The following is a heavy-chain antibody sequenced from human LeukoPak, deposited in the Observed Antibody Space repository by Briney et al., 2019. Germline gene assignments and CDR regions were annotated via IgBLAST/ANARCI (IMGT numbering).Heavy chain of an antibody. Sequence: KPSETLSLTCAVSGGSISSSNWWSWVRRPPGKGLEWMGEIYHSGNANYNPSLKSRVTISVDESKNQFSLKLNSVTAADTAVYYCARDSEWSNYYYYGMDVWGQGTTVTVSS. CDR3: ARDSEWSNYYYYGMDV. CDR1: GGSISSSNW. V-gene: IGHV4-4*02. J-gene: IGHJ6*02. CDR2: IYHSGNA. D-gene: IGHD3-3*01.